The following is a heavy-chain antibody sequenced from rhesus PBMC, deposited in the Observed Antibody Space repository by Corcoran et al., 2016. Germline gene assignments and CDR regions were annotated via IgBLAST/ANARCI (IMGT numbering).Heavy chain of an antibody. CDR3: ARENSYGKYYFDY. Sequence: QVQLQESGPGLVKPLETLSLSCAVSGGSSSSNHWRWSRQPPGEGLGWLGYSYSSGSSTNYNPSLKSRVTLSVDTSKNQFSLKLSSVTAADTAVYYCARENSYGKYYFDYWGQGVLVTVSS. J-gene: IGHJ4*01. V-gene: IGHV4S11*01. CDR1: GGSSSSNH. CDR2: SYSSGSST. D-gene: IGHD5-36*01.